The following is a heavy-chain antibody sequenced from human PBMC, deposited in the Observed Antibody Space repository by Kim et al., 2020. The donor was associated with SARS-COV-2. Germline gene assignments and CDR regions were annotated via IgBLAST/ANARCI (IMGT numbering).Heavy chain of an antibody. V-gene: IGHV4-39*01. Sequence: SETLSLTCTVSGGSITSSSYYWGWIRQPPGKGLEWIGSIFYSGSTYYNPSLKSRVTISVDTSKNQFSLKLSSVTAAHTAVYYCARGHIGTAPVDVCGQGT. J-gene: IGHJ6*02. CDR3: ARGHIGTAPVDV. D-gene: IGHD6-13*01. CDR2: IFYSGST. CDR1: GGSITSSSYY.